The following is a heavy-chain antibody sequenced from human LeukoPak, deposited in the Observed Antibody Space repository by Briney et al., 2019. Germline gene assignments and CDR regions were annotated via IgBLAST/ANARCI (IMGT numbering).Heavy chain of an antibody. J-gene: IGHJ6*02. V-gene: IGHV3-33*01. CDR3: ASGRLNYFYAMDI. CDR1: GFTFSRNG. Sequence: GRSLRLSCVASGFTFSRNGMHWVRQAPGKGLEWVAVIWYDGSNKYYANSVKGRFTISRDNSKNTLYLQMNSPRAEDTAVYYCASGRLNYFYAMDIWGQGTTVTVSS. CDR2: IWYDGSNK.